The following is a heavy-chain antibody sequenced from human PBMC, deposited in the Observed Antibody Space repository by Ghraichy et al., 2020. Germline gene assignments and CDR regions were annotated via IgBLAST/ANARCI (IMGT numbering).Heavy chain of an antibody. J-gene: IGHJ3*01. Sequence: GGSLRLSCVTSGFTFNSYAMNWVRQAPGKGLEWVSTISGSGGRTYYADSVKGRFTISRDNSENTLYLQMSSLRADDTAVYYCAKAGWFRHFDLWGQGTMVPVS. V-gene: IGHV3-23*01. CDR2: ISGSGGRT. D-gene: IGHD6-19*01. CDR3: AKAGWFRHFDL. CDR1: GFTFNSYA.